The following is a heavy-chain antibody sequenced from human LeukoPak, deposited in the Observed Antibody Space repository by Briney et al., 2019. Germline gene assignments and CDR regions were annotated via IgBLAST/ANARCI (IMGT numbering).Heavy chain of an antibody. V-gene: IGHV4-4*09. CDR2: IYTSGST. J-gene: IGHJ4*02. D-gene: IGHD5-12*01. CDR3: ARLTSPGGYDFFDY. CDR1: GGSISSYY. Sequence: SETLSLTCTVSGGSISSYYWSWIRQPPGKGLEWIGYIYTSGSTSYNPSLKSRVTISVDTSKNQFSLKLSSVTAADTAVYYCARLTSPGGYDFFDYWGQGTLVTVSS.